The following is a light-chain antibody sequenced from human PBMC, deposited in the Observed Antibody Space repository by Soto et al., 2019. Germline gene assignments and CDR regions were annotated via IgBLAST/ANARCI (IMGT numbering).Light chain of an antibody. CDR2: AGF. J-gene: IGKJ4*01. CDR3: QQANSFPLT. V-gene: IGKV1-12*01. Sequence: DIQMTQSPSSVSASVGDTVTITCRASQAINNWLAWYQQKPGKAPNLLIYAGFTLQSEDPSRFSGSGSGSDITLTIHSLQPDDFATYYCQQANSFPLTFGGGTKVEFK. CDR1: QAINNW.